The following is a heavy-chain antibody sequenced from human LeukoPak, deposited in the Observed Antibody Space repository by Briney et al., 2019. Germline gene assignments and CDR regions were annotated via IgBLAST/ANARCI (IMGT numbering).Heavy chain of an antibody. CDR3: ARGEQLNYFAY. J-gene: IGHJ4*02. CDR2: INRAGTTE. Sequence: PGGSLRLSCAASGFSFSSYEMSWVRQAPGKGLEWVSYINRAGTTEEYADSVKGRFTISRDSAKNSLYLQMYSLRAEDTAVYYCARGEQLNYFAYWGQGTLVTVSS. D-gene: IGHD1/OR15-1a*01. V-gene: IGHV3-48*03. CDR1: GFSFSSYE.